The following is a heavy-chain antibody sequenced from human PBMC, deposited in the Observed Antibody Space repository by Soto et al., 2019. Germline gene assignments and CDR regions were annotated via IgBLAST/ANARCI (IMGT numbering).Heavy chain of an antibody. CDR2: ISNSFSDGNT. V-gene: IGHV3-23*01. CDR1: GFTFSNYA. Sequence: EVQLLESGGGLAQPGGSLRLSCAASGFTFSNYAMNWVRQAPGKGLEWVSAISNSFSDGNTHYADSVKGRFTISRDNDKNTVFLEMNSLRAEDTAVYYCAKVFSPEGGNYFDYWGQGTLVTVSS. J-gene: IGHJ4*02. CDR3: AKVFSPEGGNYFDY.